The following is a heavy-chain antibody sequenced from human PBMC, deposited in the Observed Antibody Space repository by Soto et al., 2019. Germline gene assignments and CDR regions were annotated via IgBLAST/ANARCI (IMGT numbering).Heavy chain of an antibody. Sequence: SVKVSCKASGGTFSSYAISWVRQAPGQGLEWMGGIIPIFGTANYAQKFQGRVTITADESTSTAYMELSRLRSEDTAVYYCARSSVSSGWSYQPLDWFDPWGQGTLVTVSS. CDR3: ARSSVSSGWSYQPLDWFDP. J-gene: IGHJ5*02. CDR2: IIPIFGTA. V-gene: IGHV1-69*13. D-gene: IGHD6-19*01. CDR1: GGTFSSYA.